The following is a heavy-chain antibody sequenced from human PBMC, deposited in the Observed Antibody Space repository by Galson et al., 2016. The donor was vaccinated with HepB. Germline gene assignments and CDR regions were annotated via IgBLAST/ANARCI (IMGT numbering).Heavy chain of an antibody. D-gene: IGHD1-7*01. CDR1: GFTVSNNY. Sequence: SLRLSCAVSGFTVSNNYMSWVRQAPGKGLEWVTLIYSGGSTYYADSVKGRFIISRDDSTDTLYLQMNSLKTEDTGVYYCSTGVYVTGTNDCWGQGTLVTVSS. CDR3: STGVYVTGTNDC. CDR2: IYSGGST. V-gene: IGHV3-53*01. J-gene: IGHJ3*01.